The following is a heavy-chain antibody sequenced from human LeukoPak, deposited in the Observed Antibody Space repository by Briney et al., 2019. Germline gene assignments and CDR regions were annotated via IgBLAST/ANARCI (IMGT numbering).Heavy chain of an antibody. CDR1: GFTFSSYA. J-gene: IGHJ4*02. CDR3: AREPNIVVVVAATEGPFDY. D-gene: IGHD2-15*01. CDR2: ISSSSSYI. Sequence: SGGSLRLSCAASGFTFSSYAMSWVRQAPGKGLEWVSSISSSSSYIYYADSVKGRFTISRDNAKNSLYLQMNSLRAEDTAVYYCAREPNIVVVVAATEGPFDYWGQGTLVTVSS. V-gene: IGHV3-21*01.